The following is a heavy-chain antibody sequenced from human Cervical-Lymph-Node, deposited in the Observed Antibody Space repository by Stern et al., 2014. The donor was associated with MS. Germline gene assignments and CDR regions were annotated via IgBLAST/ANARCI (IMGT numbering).Heavy chain of an antibody. V-gene: IGHV1-69*01. CDR3: AGDRHSSGFDH. CDR1: GGTFSNYA. Sequence: QVQLVQSGAEVKKPGASVTVSCKASGGTFSNYAITGFRQAPGRGIEWMGDTNPLFGTTNYAQKFQGRVTMTAHESTATAYMELSGLRSEDTAVYYCAGDRHSSGFDHWGQGTLVTVSS. J-gene: IGHJ4*02. CDR2: TNPLFGTT. D-gene: IGHD3-22*01.